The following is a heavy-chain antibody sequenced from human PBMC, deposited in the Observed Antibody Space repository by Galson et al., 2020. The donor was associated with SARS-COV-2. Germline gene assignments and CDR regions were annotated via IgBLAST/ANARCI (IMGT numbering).Heavy chain of an antibody. D-gene: IGHD5-18*01. CDR3: ARDQDGYNDF. CDR1: GFTFTDQW. V-gene: IGHV3-7*01. CDR2: VKQDGSER. Sequence: PGGSLRLSCEVSGFTFTDQWMSWVRQAPGKGLQWVANVKQDGSERYYADSVKGRFTISSDSAKNSLYLQMNSLRVEDTAVYYCARDQDGYNDFWGRGTLVTVSS. J-gene: IGHJ4*02.